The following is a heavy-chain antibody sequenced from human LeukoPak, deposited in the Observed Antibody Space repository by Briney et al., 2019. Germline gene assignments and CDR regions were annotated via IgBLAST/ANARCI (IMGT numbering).Heavy chain of an antibody. CDR1: GGSISSYY. CDR3: ARDRHSSGWYYFDY. J-gene: IGHJ4*02. Sequence: SETLSLTCTVSGGSISSYYWSWIRQPAGKGLEWIGRIYTNGNTNYNPSLKSRVTMSVDTSKNQFSLKLSSVTAADTAVYYCARDRHSSGWYYFDYWGQGTLVTVSS. CDR2: IYTNGNT. V-gene: IGHV4-4*07. D-gene: IGHD6-19*01.